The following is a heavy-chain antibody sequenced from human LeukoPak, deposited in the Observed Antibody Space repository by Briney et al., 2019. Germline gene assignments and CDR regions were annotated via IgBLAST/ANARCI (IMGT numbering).Heavy chain of an antibody. J-gene: IGHJ4*02. Sequence: ASVKVSCKASGGTFGSYAFTWVRQAPGQGLEWMGSVIPLFGSTNYAQQLQGRVSITTDESTNTVYMELSSLTSEDTAVYYCARGLITAADLYYFDYWGQGTLVTVSS. CDR1: GGTFGSYA. D-gene: IGHD6-13*01. V-gene: IGHV1-69*05. CDR3: ARGLITAADLYYFDY. CDR2: VIPLFGST.